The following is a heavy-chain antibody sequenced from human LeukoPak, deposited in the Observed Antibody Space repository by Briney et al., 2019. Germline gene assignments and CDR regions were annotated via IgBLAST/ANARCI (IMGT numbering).Heavy chain of an antibody. CDR2: IYTSGST. V-gene: IGHV4-4*07. J-gene: IGHJ6*03. CDR1: GGSISSYY. Sequence: PSETLSLTCTVSGGSISSYYWSWIRQPAGKGLEWIGRIYTSGSTNYNPSLKSRVTMSVDTSKNQFSLKLSSVTAADTAVYYCARDRPEDIVVGGESHMDVWGKGTTVTISS. CDR3: ARDRPEDIVVGGESHMDV. D-gene: IGHD2-2*01.